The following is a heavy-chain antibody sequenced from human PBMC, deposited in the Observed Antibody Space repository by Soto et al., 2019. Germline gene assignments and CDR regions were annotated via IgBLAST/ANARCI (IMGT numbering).Heavy chain of an antibody. J-gene: IGHJ4*02. Sequence: QVQLVESGGGVVQPGRSLRLSCAASGFTFSSYGMHWVRQAPGKGLEWVAVIWYDGSNKYYADSVKGRFTISRDNSKNTLYLQMDSLGAEDTAVYYCARWGIAAGDYWGQGTLVTVSS. CDR2: IWYDGSNK. CDR3: ARWGIAAGDY. D-gene: IGHD6-13*01. CDR1: GFTFSSYG. V-gene: IGHV3-33*01.